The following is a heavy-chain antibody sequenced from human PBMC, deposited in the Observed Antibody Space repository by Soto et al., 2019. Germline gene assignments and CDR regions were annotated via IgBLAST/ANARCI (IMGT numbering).Heavy chain of an antibody. Sequence: SETLSLTCTVSGGSISSYYWSWIRQPPGEGLEWIGYIYYSGSTNYNPSLKSRVTISVDTSKNQFSLKLSSVTAADTAVYYCARDGSSGYGYYYYYVDVWGKGTTVTVSS. D-gene: IGHD5-12*01. J-gene: IGHJ6*03. CDR3: ARDGSSGYGYYYYYVDV. CDR2: IYYSGST. V-gene: IGHV4-59*01. CDR1: GGSISSYY.